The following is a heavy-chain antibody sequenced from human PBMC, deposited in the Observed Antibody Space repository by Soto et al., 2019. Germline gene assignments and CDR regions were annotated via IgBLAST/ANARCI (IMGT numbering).Heavy chain of an antibody. Sequence: GGSLRLSCSASGFTFSSYAMHWVRQAPGKGLEYVSAISSNGGSTYYADSVKGRFTISRDNSKNTLYLQMSSLRAEDTAVYYCVKGVEYSSSSFPIFDYWGQGTLVTVSS. V-gene: IGHV3-64D*06. J-gene: IGHJ4*02. CDR2: ISSNGGST. CDR1: GFTFSSYA. CDR3: VKGVEYSSSSFPIFDY. D-gene: IGHD6-6*01.